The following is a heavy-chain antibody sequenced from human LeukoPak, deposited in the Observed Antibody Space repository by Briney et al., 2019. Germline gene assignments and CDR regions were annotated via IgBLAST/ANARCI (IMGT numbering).Heavy chain of an antibody. J-gene: IGHJ4*02. D-gene: IGHD1-26*01. V-gene: IGHV3-23*01. CDR2: ISAGAGST. Sequence: GGSLRLSCAASGFTFSSYAISWDRQAPGKGLEWVSSISAGAGSTYYADSVKVRFTISRANSKNTSYLQMNSLRAEDTAVYYCATLKLGKSPFDYWGQGTLVTVSS. CDR1: GFTFSSYA. CDR3: ATLKLGKSPFDY.